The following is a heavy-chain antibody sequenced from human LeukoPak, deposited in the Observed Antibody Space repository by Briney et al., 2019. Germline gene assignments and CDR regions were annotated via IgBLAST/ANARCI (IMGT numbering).Heavy chain of an antibody. CDR3: AKGSIYGDYGDFDH. V-gene: IGHV3-33*06. Sequence: QSGGFLRLSCAASGFTFSSYAMHWVRQAPGKGLEWVAVIWYDGSNKYYADSVKGRFTISRDNSDNTLYLQMNSLRADDTAVYYCAKGSIYGDYGDFDHWGQGTLVTVSS. CDR1: GFTFSSYA. D-gene: IGHD4-17*01. CDR2: IWYDGSNK. J-gene: IGHJ4*02.